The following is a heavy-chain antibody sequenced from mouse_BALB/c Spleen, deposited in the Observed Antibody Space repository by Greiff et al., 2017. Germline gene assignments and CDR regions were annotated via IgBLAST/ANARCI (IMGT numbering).Heavy chain of an antibody. V-gene: IGHV1S56*01. CDR1: GYTFTSYY. CDR2: IYPGNVNT. J-gene: IGHJ3*01. D-gene: IGHD2-3*01. Sequence: QVQLKQSGPELVKPGASVRISCKASGYTFTSYYIHWVKQRPGQGLEWIGWIYPGNVNTKYNEKFKGKATLTADKSSSTAYMQLSSLTSEDSAVYFCARDDGYYATGTFAYWGQGTLVTVSA. CDR3: ARDDGYYATGTFAY.